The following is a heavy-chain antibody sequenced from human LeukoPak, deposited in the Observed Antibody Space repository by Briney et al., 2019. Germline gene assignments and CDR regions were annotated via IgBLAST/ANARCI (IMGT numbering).Heavy chain of an antibody. D-gene: IGHD4-17*01. CDR3: ARERLWGHYEYYFDY. V-gene: IGHV4-4*07. CDR2: IYTSGST. Sequence: SETLSLACTVSGGSISSYYWSWIRQPAGKGLEWIGRIYTSGSTNYNPSLKSRVTMSVDTSKNQFSLKLSSVTAADTAVYYCARERLWGHYEYYFDYWGQGTLVTVSS. CDR1: GGSISSYY. J-gene: IGHJ4*02.